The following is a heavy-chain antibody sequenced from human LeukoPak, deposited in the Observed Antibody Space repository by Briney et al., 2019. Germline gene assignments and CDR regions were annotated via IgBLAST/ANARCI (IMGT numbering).Heavy chain of an antibody. Sequence: ASVKVSCKASGYTFTGYYMHWVRQAPGQGLEWMGWINPNSGGTNYAQKFQGRVTMTRDTSISTAYMELGRLRSDDTAVYYCASAYSSSSYYYMDVWGKGTTVTVSS. CDR3: ASAYSSSSYYYMDV. CDR1: GYTFTGYY. J-gene: IGHJ6*03. V-gene: IGHV1-2*02. CDR2: INPNSGGT. D-gene: IGHD6-6*01.